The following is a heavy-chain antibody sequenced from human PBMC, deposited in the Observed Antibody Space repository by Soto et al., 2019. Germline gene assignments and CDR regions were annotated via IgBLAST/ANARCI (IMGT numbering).Heavy chain of an antibody. D-gene: IGHD3-16*01. V-gene: IGHV1-18*01. Sequence: QVQLVQSGDEVKKPGASVKVSCKASGYIFVNYGIAWVRQARGQGLEWMGWISPYTGNTHSATKVQGRLTMTTDTSTSTAYLVLGHLTSDDTAVYYCVMVDNYVTPTPQDVWGQGTTVTVSS. CDR1: GYIFVNYG. J-gene: IGHJ6*02. CDR3: VMVDNYVTPTPQDV. CDR2: ISPYTGNT.